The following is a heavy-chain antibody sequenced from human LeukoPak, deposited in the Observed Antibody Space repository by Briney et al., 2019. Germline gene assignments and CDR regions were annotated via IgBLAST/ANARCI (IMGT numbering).Heavy chain of an antibody. Sequence: SETLSLTCTVSGGSISRTNYYWGWIRQPPGKGLEWIGSIYYTGSTYYNPSLKSRVTISVDTSKNQFSLKLRSVTAADTAVYYCASKYYYDSSGRTHSDYWGQGTLVTVSS. J-gene: IGHJ4*02. D-gene: IGHD3-22*01. CDR1: GGSISRTNYY. CDR3: ASKYYYDSSGRTHSDY. CDR2: IYYTGST. V-gene: IGHV4-39*01.